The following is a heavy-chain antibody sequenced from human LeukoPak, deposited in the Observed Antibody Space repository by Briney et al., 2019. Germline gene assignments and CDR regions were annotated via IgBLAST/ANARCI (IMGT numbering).Heavy chain of an antibody. J-gene: IGHJ4*02. CDR2: IYSGGST. CDR3: ARWWYSSRLYYFDY. Sequence: PGGSLRLSCAASGLTVSNNYMSWVRQAPGKGLEWLSVIYSGGSTYYADSVKGRFTISRDNSKSTLYLQMNSLRAEDTAVYYCARWWYSSRLYYFDYWGQGTLVTVSS. D-gene: IGHD6-13*01. V-gene: IGHV3-53*01. CDR1: GLTVSNNY.